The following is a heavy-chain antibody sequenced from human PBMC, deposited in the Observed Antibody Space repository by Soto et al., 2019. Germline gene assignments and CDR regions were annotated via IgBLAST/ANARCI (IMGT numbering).Heavy chain of an antibody. V-gene: IGHV3-30*18. Sequence: QVQLVESGGGVVQPGRSLRLSCAVSGFTFSSYGMHWVRQAPGRGLEWVGTISYDGSKKNYADSVKGRFTISRDNSKNTLYLQMSSLTVEDTAVYYCAKPMVAGDYRLDYFDYWGQGTLVTVSS. CDR2: ISYDGSKK. D-gene: IGHD4-17*01. CDR1: GFTFSSYG. J-gene: IGHJ4*02. CDR3: AKPMVAGDYRLDYFDY.